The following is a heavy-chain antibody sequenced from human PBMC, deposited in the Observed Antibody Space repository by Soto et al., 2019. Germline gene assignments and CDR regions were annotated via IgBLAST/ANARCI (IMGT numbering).Heavy chain of an antibody. CDR1: FYSISSVCF. Sequence: ETLSLTCAVSFYSISSVCFWGWIRHPPGKGLEWIANMYHDGNTHYNPSLKSRVTMSVDTSKNQFSLKLNSVTAADTAAYYCARESYSGYHSYDYWGQGILVTVSS. CDR2: MYHDGNT. CDR3: ARESYSGYHSYDY. V-gene: IGHV4-38-2*02. J-gene: IGHJ4*02. D-gene: IGHD5-12*01.